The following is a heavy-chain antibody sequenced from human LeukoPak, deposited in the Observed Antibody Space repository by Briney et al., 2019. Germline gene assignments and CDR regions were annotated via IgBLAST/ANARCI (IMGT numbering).Heavy chain of an antibody. J-gene: IGHJ6*02. D-gene: IGHD3-16*01. Sequence: GGSLRLSCATSGFSFSSFWMSWVRQAPGKELEWVANIKKDGSEKYYVDSVKGRFTISRDNAKNSLYLQMSNLRAEDTAVYLCARGGGLDVWGQGATVTVSS. CDR1: GFSFSSFW. CDR2: IKKDGSEK. CDR3: ARGGGLDV. V-gene: IGHV3-7*03.